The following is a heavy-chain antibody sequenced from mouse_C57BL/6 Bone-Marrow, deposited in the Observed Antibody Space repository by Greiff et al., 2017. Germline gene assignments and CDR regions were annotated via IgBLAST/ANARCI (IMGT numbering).Heavy chain of an antibody. Sequence: QVQLQQPGAELVKPGASVKLSCKASGYTFTSYWMHWVKQRPGQGLEWIGMIHPNSGSTNYNEKFKSKATLTVDKSSSTAYMQLSSLTSEDSADYYCARLGDRGYAMDYWGQGTSVTVSS. V-gene: IGHV1-64*01. J-gene: IGHJ4*01. CDR1: GYTFTSYW. D-gene: IGHD2-14*01. CDR3: ARLGDRGYAMDY. CDR2: IHPNSGST.